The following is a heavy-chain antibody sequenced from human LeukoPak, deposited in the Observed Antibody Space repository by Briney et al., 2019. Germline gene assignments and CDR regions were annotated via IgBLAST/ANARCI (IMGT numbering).Heavy chain of an antibody. J-gene: IGHJ6*02. D-gene: IGHD6-13*01. CDR1: GYTFTGYY. V-gene: IGHV1-2*04. CDR2: INPNSGGT. CDR3: ARAYSGSSGFFSGDYYYGMDV. Sequence: ASVKVSCKASGYTFTGYYMHWVRQAPGQRLEWMGWINPNSGGTNYAQKFQGWVTMTRDTSISTAYMELSRLRSDDTAVYYCARAYSGSSGFFSGDYYYGMDVWGQGTTVTVSS.